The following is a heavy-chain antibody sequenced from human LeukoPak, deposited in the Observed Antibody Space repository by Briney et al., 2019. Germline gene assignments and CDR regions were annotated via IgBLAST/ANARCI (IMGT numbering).Heavy chain of an antibody. CDR1: GGSISSSSYY. Sequence: PSETLSLTCTVSGGSISSSSYYWGWIRQPPGKGLEWIGSIYYSGSTYYNPSLKSRVTISVDTSKNQFSLNLTSVTAADTAVYYCARSDYYYYGMDVWGQGTTVTVSS. J-gene: IGHJ6*02. CDR3: ARSDYYYYGMDV. CDR2: IYYSGST. V-gene: IGHV4-39*07.